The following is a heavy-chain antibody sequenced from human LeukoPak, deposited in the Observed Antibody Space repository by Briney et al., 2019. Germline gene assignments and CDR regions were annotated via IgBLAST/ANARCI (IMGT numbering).Heavy chain of an antibody. Sequence: SETLSLTCTVSGGSISSYYWSWIRQPAGKGLEWIRRISTSGSTNYNPSLKSRVTMSVDTSKNQFSLKLSSVTAADTAVYYYARVIGQWLVVGAFDIWGQGTMVTVSS. CDR1: GGSISSYY. V-gene: IGHV4-4*07. J-gene: IGHJ3*02. CDR3: ARVIGQWLVVGAFDI. D-gene: IGHD6-19*01. CDR2: ISTSGST.